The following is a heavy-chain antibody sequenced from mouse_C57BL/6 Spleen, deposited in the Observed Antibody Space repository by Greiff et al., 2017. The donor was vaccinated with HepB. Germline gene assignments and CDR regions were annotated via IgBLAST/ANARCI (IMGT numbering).Heavy chain of an antibody. D-gene: IGHD2-2*01. CDR3: AREEVTQYYFDY. J-gene: IGHJ2*01. CDR1: GFTFSSYA. V-gene: IGHV5-4*01. CDR2: ISDGGSYT. Sequence: DVQLVESGGGLVKPGGSLKLSCAASGFTFSSYAMSWVRQTPEKRLEWVATISDGGSYTYYPDNVKGRFTISRDNAKNNLYLQMSHLKSEDTAMYYCAREEVTQYYFDYWGQGTTLTVSS.